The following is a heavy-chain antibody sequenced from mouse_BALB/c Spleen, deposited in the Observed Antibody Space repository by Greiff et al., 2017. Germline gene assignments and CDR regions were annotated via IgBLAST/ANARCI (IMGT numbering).Heavy chain of an antibody. CDR1: GFTFSSYA. CDR3: ARTIMDY. Sequence: EVQLVESGGGLVKPGGSLKLSCAASGFTFSSYAMSWVRQSPEKRLEWVAEISSGGSYTYYPDTVTGRFTISRDNAKNTLYLEMSSLRSEDTAMYYCARTIMDYWGQGTSVTVSS. J-gene: IGHJ4*01. V-gene: IGHV5-9-4*01. CDR2: ISSGGSYT.